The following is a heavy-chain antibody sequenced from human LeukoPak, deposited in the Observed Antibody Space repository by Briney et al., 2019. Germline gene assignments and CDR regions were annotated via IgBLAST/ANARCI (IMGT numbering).Heavy chain of an antibody. CDR1: GFTFSSYA. CDR2: ISGSGGST. CDR3: AKGGRITMLRGVQRDHYFDY. J-gene: IGHJ4*02. V-gene: IGHV3-23*01. D-gene: IGHD3-10*01. Sequence: GGSLRLSCAAPGFTFSSYAMSWVRQAPGKGLEWVSAISGSGGSTYYADSVKGRFTISRDNSKNTLYLQMNSLRVEDTAVYYCAKGGRITMLRGVQRDHYFDYWGQGTLVTVSS.